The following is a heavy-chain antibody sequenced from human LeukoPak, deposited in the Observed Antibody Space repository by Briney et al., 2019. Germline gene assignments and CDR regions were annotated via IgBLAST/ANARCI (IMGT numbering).Heavy chain of an antibody. CDR2: ISYDGSNK. CDR3: AKALSEGIDY. D-gene: IGHD3-10*01. V-gene: IGHV3-30-3*01. CDR1: GFTFSRYA. Sequence: GGSLRLSCAASGFTFSRYAMHWVRQAPGKGLEWVAVISYDGSNKYYADSVKGRFTISRDNSKNTLYLQMNSLRAEDTAVYYCAKALSEGIDYWGQGTLVTVSS. J-gene: IGHJ4*02.